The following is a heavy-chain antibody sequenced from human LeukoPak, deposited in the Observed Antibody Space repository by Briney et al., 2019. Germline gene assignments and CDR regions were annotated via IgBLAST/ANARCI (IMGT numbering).Heavy chain of an antibody. CDR3: ARDCSGGSCYSH. CDR2: INPNSGGT. Sequence: GASVKVSCKASGYTFTGYYMHWVRQAPGQGLEWMGRINPNSGGTNYAQKFQGRVTMTRDTSISTAYMELSRLRSDDTAVYYCARDCSGGSCYSHWGQGTLLTVSS. D-gene: IGHD2-15*01. V-gene: IGHV1-2*06. J-gene: IGHJ4*02. CDR1: GYTFTGYY.